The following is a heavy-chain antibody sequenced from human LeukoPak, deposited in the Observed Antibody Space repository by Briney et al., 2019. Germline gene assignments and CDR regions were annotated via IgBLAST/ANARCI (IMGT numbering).Heavy chain of an antibody. CDR3: ARTRGYRSRAYGMAV. V-gene: IGHV4-59*08. Sequence: SETLSLTCTVSGGSISSYYWSWIRQPPGKGLEWIGYIYYSGSTYYNPSLKSRVTISVDTSKNQFSLKLSSVTAADTAVYYCARTRGYRSRAYGMAVWGQGTTVTVSS. CDR2: IYYSGST. CDR1: GGSISSYY. J-gene: IGHJ6*02. D-gene: IGHD5-18*01.